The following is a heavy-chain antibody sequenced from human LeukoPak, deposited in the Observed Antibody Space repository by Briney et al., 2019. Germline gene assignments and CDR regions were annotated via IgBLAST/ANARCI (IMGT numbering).Heavy chain of an antibody. CDR2: ISAYNGNT. V-gene: IGHV1-18*01. D-gene: IGHD2-15*01. Sequence: VSVKVSCKASGYTFTSYGISWVRQAPGQGLEWMGWISAYNGNTNYAQKLQGRVTMTTDTSTSTAYMELRSLRSDDTAVYYCARDRTVVAAPRFFDYWGQGTLVTVSS. CDR3: ARDRTVVAAPRFFDY. CDR1: GYTFTSYG. J-gene: IGHJ4*02.